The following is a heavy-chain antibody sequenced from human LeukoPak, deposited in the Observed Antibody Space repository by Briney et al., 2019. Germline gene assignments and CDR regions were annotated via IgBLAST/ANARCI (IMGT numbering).Heavy chain of an antibody. J-gene: IGHJ6*03. D-gene: IGHD5-24*01. CDR1: GFTFSTYA. CDR3: ARAGEMRYMDV. V-gene: IGHV3-30*04. Sequence: GGSLRLSCAASGFTFSTYAMHWVRQAPGKGLEWVAVISYVESNKYYADSVKGRFTISRDNSKNTLYLQMNSLRAEDTAVYYCARAGEMRYMDVWGKGTAVAVS. CDR2: ISYVESNK.